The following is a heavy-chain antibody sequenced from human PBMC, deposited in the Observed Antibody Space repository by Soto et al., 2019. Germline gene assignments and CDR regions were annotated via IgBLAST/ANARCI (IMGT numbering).Heavy chain of an antibody. J-gene: IGHJ4*02. D-gene: IGHD6-13*01. CDR3: AKEGSRYSSSWYPHY. CDR2: ISYDGSNK. V-gene: IGHV3-30*18. CDR1: GFTFSSYG. Sequence: GGSLRLSCAASGFTFSSYGMHWVRQAPGKGLEWVAVISYDGSNKYYADSVKGRFTISRDNSKNTLYLQMNSLRAEDTAVYYCAKEGSRYSSSWYPHYWGQGTLVTVSS.